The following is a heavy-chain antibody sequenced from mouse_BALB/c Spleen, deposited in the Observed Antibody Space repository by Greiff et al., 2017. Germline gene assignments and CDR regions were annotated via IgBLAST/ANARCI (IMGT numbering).Heavy chain of an antibody. V-gene: IGHV1-5*01. CDR2: IYPGNSDT. CDR3: TRHGSSYVGYFDY. J-gene: IGHJ2*01. CDR1: GYTFTSYW. D-gene: IGHD1-1*01. Sequence: EVQLQQSGTVLARPGASVKMSCKASGYTFTSYWMHWVKQRPGQGLEWIGAIYPGNSDTSYNQKFKGKAKLTAVTSTSTAYMELSSLTNEDSAVYYCTRHGSSYVGYFDYWGQGTTLTVSS.